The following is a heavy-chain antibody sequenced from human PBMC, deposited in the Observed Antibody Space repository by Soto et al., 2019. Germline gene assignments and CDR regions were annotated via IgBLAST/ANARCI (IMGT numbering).Heavy chain of an antibody. D-gene: IGHD3-3*01. CDR2: IHHSGST. V-gene: IGHV4-34*01. J-gene: IGHJ4*02. Sequence: PSESLSLTCAVYRGSLCGYHWSWIRQPPGKELEWIGEIHHSGSTNYNPSLKSRVTISVDTSKNQFSLKLSSLTAADTAVYYCATFPKGLRCLESCSSPYWGLRTLVTVSS. CDR3: ATFPKGLRCLESCSSPY. CDR1: RGSLCGYH.